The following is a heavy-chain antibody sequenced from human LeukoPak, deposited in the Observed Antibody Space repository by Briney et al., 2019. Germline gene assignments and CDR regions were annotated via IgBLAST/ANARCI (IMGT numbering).Heavy chain of an antibody. J-gene: IGHJ6*02. CDR3: TRGPIQLWLHNGMDV. V-gene: IGHV4-34*01. CDR1: GGSFSGYY. Sequence: SSETLSLTCAVYGGSFSGYYWSWIRQPPGKGLEWIGEINHSGSTNYNPSLKSRVTISVDTSKNQFSLKLSSVTAEDTAVYYCTRGPIQLWLHNGMDVWGQGTTVIVSS. D-gene: IGHD5-18*01. CDR2: INHSGST.